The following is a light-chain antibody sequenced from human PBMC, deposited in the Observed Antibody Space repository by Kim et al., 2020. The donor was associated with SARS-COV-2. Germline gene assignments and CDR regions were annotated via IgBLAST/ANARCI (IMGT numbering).Light chain of an antibody. V-gene: IGLV2-14*03. J-gene: IGLJ2*01. CDR3: SSHTSASTVV. CDR1: SSDVGRYDF. CDR2: DVT. Sequence: QSALTQPASVSASPGQSITISCAGTSSDVGRYDFVSWYQQHPGKAPKLLIYDVTNRPSGVSNRFSGSKSGNTASLTISGLQAEDEADYYCSSHTSASTVVFGGGTQLTVL.